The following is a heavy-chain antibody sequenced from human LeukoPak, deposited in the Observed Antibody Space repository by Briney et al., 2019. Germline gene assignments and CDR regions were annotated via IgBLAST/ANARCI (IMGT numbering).Heavy chain of an antibody. Sequence: LETLSLTCSVHGSSFTGYYWSWIRQPPGKGLEWIGERDHRGSSYFNPSFESRVTISLDMSRKQFSLNLTSVTAADTAFYYCARGSGSYSGAADYWGQGTLVTVSS. CDR3: ARGSGSYSGAADY. CDR2: RDHRGSS. J-gene: IGHJ4*02. V-gene: IGHV4-34*01. CDR1: GSSFTGYY. D-gene: IGHD6-19*01.